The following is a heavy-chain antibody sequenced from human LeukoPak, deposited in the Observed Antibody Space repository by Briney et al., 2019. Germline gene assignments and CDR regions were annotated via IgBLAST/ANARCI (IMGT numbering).Heavy chain of an antibody. Sequence: GESLKISCQGSGYSFTSYWIGWVRQMPGKGLEWMGIIYPGDSDTRYSPSFQGQVTISADKSISTAYLQWSSLKASDTAMYYCARRGRYCSGGSCSQYYFDYWGQGTLVTVSS. CDR3: ARRGRYCSGGSCSQYYFDY. CDR1: GYSFTSYW. V-gene: IGHV5-51*01. CDR2: IYPGDSDT. J-gene: IGHJ4*02. D-gene: IGHD2-15*01.